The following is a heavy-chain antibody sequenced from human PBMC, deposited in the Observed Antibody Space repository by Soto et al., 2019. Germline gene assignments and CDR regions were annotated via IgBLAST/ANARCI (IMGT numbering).Heavy chain of an antibody. J-gene: IGHJ4*02. CDR1: SGSISSSNW. V-gene: IGHV4-4*02. Sequence: PSETLSLTCAVSSGSISSSNWWSWVRQPPGKGLEWIGEIYHSGSTNYNPSLKSRVTISLDKSKNQFSLKLSSVTAADTAVYYCAREGDCSGGSCWPFDYWGQGTLVTVSS. CDR3: AREGDCSGGSCWPFDY. CDR2: IYHSGST. D-gene: IGHD2-15*01.